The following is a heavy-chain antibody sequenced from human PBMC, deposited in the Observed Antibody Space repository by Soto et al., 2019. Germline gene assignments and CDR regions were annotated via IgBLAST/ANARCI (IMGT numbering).Heavy chain of an antibody. CDR3: ARTVGATPGHFDY. Sequence: EVQLVESGGGLVKPGGSLRLSCAASGFTFSSYSMNWVRQAPGKGLEWVSSISSSSSYIYYADSVKGRFTISRDNAKNGPYLQMNRLRAVDTAVYYCARTVGATPGHFDYWGQGTRVTVSS. CDR1: GFTFSSYS. V-gene: IGHV3-21*01. D-gene: IGHD1-26*01. J-gene: IGHJ4*02. CDR2: ISSSSSYI.